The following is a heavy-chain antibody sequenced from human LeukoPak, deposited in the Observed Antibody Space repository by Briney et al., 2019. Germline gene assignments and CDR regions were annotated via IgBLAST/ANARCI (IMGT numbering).Heavy chain of an antibody. Sequence: ASVKVSCKASGYTFTSYDINWVRQATGQGLEWMRWMNPNSGNTGYAQKFQGRVTITRSTSISTAYMELSSLRSEDTAVYYCARHSREGSAWYLVGGPTDYWGQGALVTVSS. J-gene: IGHJ4*02. CDR1: GYTFTSYD. CDR3: ARHSREGSAWYLVGGPTDY. CDR2: MNPNSGNT. V-gene: IGHV1-8*03. D-gene: IGHD2-15*01.